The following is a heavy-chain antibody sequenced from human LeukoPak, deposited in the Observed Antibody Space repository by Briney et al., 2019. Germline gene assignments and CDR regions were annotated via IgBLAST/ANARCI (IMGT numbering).Heavy chain of an antibody. CDR3: ARLQLWSLFDY. D-gene: IGHD5-18*01. CDR2: VSTTGST. V-gene: IGHV4-4*07. J-gene: IGHJ4*02. Sequence: PSETLSLTCTVSGDSISRYYWSWIRQPAGKRLEWIGHVSTTGSTNYNPSLKSRVTISVDTSKNQFSLKLSSVTAADTAVYYCARLQLWSLFDYWGQGTLVTVSS. CDR1: GDSISRYY.